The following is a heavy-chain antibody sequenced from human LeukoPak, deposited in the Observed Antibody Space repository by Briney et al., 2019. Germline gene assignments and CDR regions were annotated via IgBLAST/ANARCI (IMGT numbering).Heavy chain of an antibody. D-gene: IGHD4-11*01. Sequence: PSETLSLTCAVYGGSLRGYYWSWIRQPPGKGLEWIGEITHTGFTNYNPSLESRVVISVDTYNNHFSLKARSVAAADTAVYYCASRHIYSNYVDYWGQGTLVTVSS. V-gene: IGHV4-34*01. CDR3: ASRHIYSNYVDY. CDR1: GGSLRGYY. CDR2: ITHTGFT. J-gene: IGHJ4*02.